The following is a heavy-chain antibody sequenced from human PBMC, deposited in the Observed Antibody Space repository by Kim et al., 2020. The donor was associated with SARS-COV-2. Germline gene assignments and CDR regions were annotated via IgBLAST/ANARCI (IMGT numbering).Heavy chain of an antibody. Sequence: SETLSLTCTVSGDSISVYHWSWIRQPAGKGLEWIGRMHTSGTTSYNPSLKSRVTMSVDTSSNQFSLSLRSVTAADTAVYYCVRTVERVGSAWADFDYWGPGALVTVSS. CDR3: VRTVERVGSAWADFDY. CDR2: MHTSGTT. V-gene: IGHV4-4*07. D-gene: IGHD6-19*01. J-gene: IGHJ4*02. CDR1: GDSISVYH.